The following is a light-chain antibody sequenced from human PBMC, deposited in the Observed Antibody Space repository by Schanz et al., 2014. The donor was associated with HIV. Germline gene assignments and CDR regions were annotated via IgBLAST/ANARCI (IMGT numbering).Light chain of an antibody. J-gene: IGKJ4*01. Sequence: DIVMTQSPDSLAVSLGERATINCKSSQSVLHSSNNKNYLAWYQQKPGQPPKLLIYWASTRASGVPDRFSGSGSGTDFTLTISSLQAEDVAVYYCQEYYSTPLTFGGGTKVEIK. CDR3: QEYYSTPLT. V-gene: IGKV4-1*01. CDR2: WAS. CDR1: QSVLHSSNNKNY.